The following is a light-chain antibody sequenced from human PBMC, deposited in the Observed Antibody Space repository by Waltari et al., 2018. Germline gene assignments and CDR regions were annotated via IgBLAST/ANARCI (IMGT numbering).Light chain of an antibody. Sequence: QSILTQPTSVSGAPGQRVTISCTGSRSNIGAGHDVPWYQAFPGTAPKLLIYGNNKRPSGVPDRFSGAKSGSSASLAIRGLQAEEEADYYCQSFDSNVRGGVVFGGGTKVTVL. J-gene: IGLJ3*02. CDR1: RSNIGAGHD. CDR3: QSFDSNVRGGVV. CDR2: GNN. V-gene: IGLV1-40*01.